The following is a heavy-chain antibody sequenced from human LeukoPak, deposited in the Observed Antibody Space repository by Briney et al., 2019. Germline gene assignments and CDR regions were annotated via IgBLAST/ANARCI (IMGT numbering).Heavy chain of an antibody. Sequence: SEILSLTCTVSGESISSGGYYRSWIRQHPGKGLEWIGYIYYSGSTYYNPSLKSRVTISVDTSKNQFSLKLSSVTAADTAVYYCARGQYSSSMGQGYYYYGMDVWGQGTTVTVSS. V-gene: IGHV4-31*03. J-gene: IGHJ6*02. CDR2: IYYSGST. CDR3: ARGQYSSSMGQGYYYYGMDV. D-gene: IGHD6-6*01. CDR1: GESISSGGYY.